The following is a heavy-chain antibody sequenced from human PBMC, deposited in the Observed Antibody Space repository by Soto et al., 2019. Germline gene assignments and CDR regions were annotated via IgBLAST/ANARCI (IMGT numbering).Heavy chain of an antibody. Sequence: ASVKVSCKAPGYTFTSYYMHWVRQAPGQGLEWMGIINPSGGSTSYAQKFQGRVTMTRDTSTSTVYMELSSLRSEDTAVYYCACGFGVVISSGPGPNYYYYGMDVWGQGTTVTVSS. CDR1: GYTFTSYY. V-gene: IGHV1-46*01. D-gene: IGHD3-3*01. J-gene: IGHJ6*02. CDR3: ACGFGVVISSGPGPNYYYYGMDV. CDR2: INPSGGST.